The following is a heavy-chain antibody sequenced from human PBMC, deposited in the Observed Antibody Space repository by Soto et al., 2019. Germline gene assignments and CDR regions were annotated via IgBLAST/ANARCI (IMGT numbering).Heavy chain of an antibody. CDR3: AARQDYCSGGSCQGG. CDR2: ISGSGGST. CDR1: GFTFSSYA. Sequence: EVQLLESGGGLEQPGGSLRLSCAASGFTFSSYAMSWVRQAPGKGLEWVSAISGSGGSTYYADSAKGRFTISRDNSQNTLYLQMNSLRAEDTAVYYCAARQDYCSGGSCQGGWGQGTLVTVSS. J-gene: IGHJ4*02. D-gene: IGHD2-15*01. V-gene: IGHV3-23*01.